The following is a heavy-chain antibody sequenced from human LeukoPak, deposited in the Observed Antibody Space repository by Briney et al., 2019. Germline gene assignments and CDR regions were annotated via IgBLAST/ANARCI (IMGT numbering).Heavy chain of an antibody. CDR2: IYYSGTT. D-gene: IGHD7-27*01. CDR3: ARDDGEGNAFDI. V-gene: IGHV4-59*01. Sequence: SETLSLTCTVSGGSITNFYGGWIRQSPGKGLELIGYIYYSGTTNYSPSLKSRVSISVDTSKKQFSLKLSSVTAADTAVYYCARDDGEGNAFDIWGQGTMVTVSA. CDR1: GGSITNFY. J-gene: IGHJ3*02.